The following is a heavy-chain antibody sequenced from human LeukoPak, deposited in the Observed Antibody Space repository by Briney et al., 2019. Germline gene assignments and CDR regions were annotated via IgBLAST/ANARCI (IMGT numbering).Heavy chain of an antibody. V-gene: IGHV1-2*02. CDR3: ATKRVGHYFGFGP. J-gene: IGHJ5*02. CDR1: GYTFTDYY. CDR2: VKPDSGAS. D-gene: IGHD2/OR15-2a*01. Sequence: ASVKVSCKGSGYTFTDYYIHWVRQVPGQGLGWIGWVKPDSGASNFAQTFQGRVTMTRDTSITTAYMELSSLTSDDTAIYYCATKRVGHYFGFGPWGQGTLVTVSS.